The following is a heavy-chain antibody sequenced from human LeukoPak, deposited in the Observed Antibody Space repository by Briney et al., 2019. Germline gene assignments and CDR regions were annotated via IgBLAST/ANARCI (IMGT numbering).Heavy chain of an antibody. CDR1: GFTLSIYW. J-gene: IGHJ4*02. D-gene: IGHD6-13*01. Sequence: PGGSLRLSCVASGFTLSIYWMGWVRQAPGKGLEWVANIKEDGSETYYVDSVKGRFTISRDNAKNSLHLQVNSLRAEDTAAYYCARADFRGSSWDYAYWGQGALVTVSS. CDR2: IKEDGSET. CDR3: ARADFRGSSWDYAY. V-gene: IGHV3-7*04.